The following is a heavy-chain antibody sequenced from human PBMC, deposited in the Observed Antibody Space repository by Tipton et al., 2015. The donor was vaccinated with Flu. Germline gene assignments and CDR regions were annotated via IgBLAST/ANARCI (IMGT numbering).Heavy chain of an antibody. CDR2: IYYSGST. V-gene: IGHV4-39*07. D-gene: IGHD6-19*01. J-gene: IGHJ4*02. CDR3: ARRGGMYSSGVSFDY. Sequence: TLSLTCTVSGGSISSSSYYWGWIRQPPGKGLEWIGSIYYSGSTYYNPSLKSRVTISVDTSKNQFSLKLSPVTAADTAVYYCARRGGMYSSGVSFDYWGQGTLVTVSS. CDR1: GGSISSSSYY.